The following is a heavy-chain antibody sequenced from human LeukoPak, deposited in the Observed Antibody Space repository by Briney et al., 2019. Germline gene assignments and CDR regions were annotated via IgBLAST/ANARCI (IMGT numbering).Heavy chain of an antibody. V-gene: IGHV1-18*01. CDR2: ISIYDGKA. CDR3: ARGLSGDNSDLDYYYYYYMDV. CDR1: GYTFPTYG. Sequence: ASVKVSCKASGYTFPTYGITWVREAPGQGLEWVGWISIYDGKANYARSLQGRVTMTRDTSTSTAYMELRSLRSDDTAVYYCARGLSGDNSDLDYYYYYYMDVWGKGTTVTVSS. D-gene: IGHD6-19*01. J-gene: IGHJ6*03.